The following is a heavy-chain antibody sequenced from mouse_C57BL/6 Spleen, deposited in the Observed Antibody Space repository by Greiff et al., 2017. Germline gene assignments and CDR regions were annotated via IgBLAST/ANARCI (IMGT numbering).Heavy chain of an antibody. Sequence: QVQLQQSGAELARPGASVKLSCKASGYTFTSYGISWVKQRTGQGLEWIGEIYPRSGNTYYNEKFKGKATLTADKSSSTAYMALRSLTSEDSAVYFCASWGRDAMDYWGQGTSVTVSS. CDR3: ASWGRDAMDY. D-gene: IGHD3-3*01. CDR2: IYPRSGNT. J-gene: IGHJ4*01. CDR1: GYTFTSYG. V-gene: IGHV1-81*01.